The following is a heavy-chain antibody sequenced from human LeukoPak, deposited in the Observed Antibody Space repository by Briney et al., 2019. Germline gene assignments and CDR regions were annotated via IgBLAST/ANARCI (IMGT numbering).Heavy chain of an antibody. Sequence: ASVKVSCKASGYTFTRYGVSWVRQAPGQGLECMGWISAYNGHTNYAQKFQGRVTMTTDTSTSTASMELRSLRSDDTAVYYCARDRGDILSGLYTDVRGKGTTVTVSS. CDR3: ARDRGDILSGLYTDV. CDR1: GYTFTRYG. CDR2: ISAYNGHT. J-gene: IGHJ6*03. V-gene: IGHV1-18*01. D-gene: IGHD3-9*01.